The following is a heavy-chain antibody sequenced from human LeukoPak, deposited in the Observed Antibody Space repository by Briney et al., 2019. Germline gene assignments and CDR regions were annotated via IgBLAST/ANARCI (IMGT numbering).Heavy chain of an antibody. CDR2: INPNSGGT. Sequence: ASVKVSCKASGYTFTGYYMHWVRQAPGQGLEWMGWINPNSGGTNYAQKFQGWATMTRDTSISTAYMELSRLRSDDTAVYYCARDGTGIVVPHPQRGYYYGMDVWGQGTTVTVSS. V-gene: IGHV1-2*04. J-gene: IGHJ6*02. D-gene: IGHD3-22*01. CDR1: GYTFTGYY. CDR3: ARDGTGIVVPHPQRGYYYGMDV.